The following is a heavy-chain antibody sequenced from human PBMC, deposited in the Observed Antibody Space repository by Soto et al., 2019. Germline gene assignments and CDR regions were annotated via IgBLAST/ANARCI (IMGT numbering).Heavy chain of an antibody. CDR2: IDPSDSQT. CDR3: ARQIYDSDTGPNFQYYFDS. D-gene: IGHD3-22*01. Sequence: PGDSLQISCKGSGYSFAGYWITWVRPKPGKGLEWMGRIDPSDSQTYYSPSFRGHVTISATKSITTVFLQWSSLRASDTAMYYCARQIYDSDTGPNFQYYFDSWGQGTPVTVSS. V-gene: IGHV5-10-1*01. J-gene: IGHJ4*02. CDR1: GYSFAGYW.